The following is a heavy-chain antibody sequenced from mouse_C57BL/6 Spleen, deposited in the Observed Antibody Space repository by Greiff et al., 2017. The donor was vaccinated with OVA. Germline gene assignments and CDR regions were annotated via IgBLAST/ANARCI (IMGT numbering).Heavy chain of an antibody. CDR2: IHPNSGST. V-gene: IGHV1-64*01. J-gene: IGHJ1*03. D-gene: IGHD1-1*01. Sequence: VKLMESGAELVKPGASVKLSCKASGYTFTSYWMHWVKQRPGQGLEWIGMIHPNSGSTNYNEKFKSKATLTVDKSSSTAYMQLSSLTSEDSAVYYCARDPYCGSSPYWYFDVWGTGTTVTVSS. CDR1: GYTFTSYW. CDR3: ARDPYCGSSPYWYFDV.